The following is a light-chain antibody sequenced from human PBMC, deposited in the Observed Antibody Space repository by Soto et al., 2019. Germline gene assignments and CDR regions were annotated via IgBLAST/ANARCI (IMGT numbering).Light chain of an antibody. CDR2: DAS. CDR1: QSLSSDY. Sequence: PGERATLSCRASQSLSSDYLAWYQQRPGQAPRLLIYDASTRATGFPDRFSGSGSGTDFTLTISRLEPEDYAVYYCQKYSSSLTFGGGTKVEIK. V-gene: IGKV3-20*01. J-gene: IGKJ4*01. CDR3: QKYSSSLT.